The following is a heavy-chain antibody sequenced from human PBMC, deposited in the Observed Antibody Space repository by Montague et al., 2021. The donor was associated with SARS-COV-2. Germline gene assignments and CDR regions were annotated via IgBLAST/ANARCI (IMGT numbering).Heavy chain of an antibody. V-gene: IGHV4-4*02. CDR2: TYLSGFT. CDR3: ARGGLGNRGFDY. D-gene: IGHD3/OR15-3a*01. CDR1: DFSLSSSPW. Sequence: SETLSLTCVVSDFSLSSSPWWSWVRQSPGKGLEWVGETYLSGFTQYNPSVKSRVTISLDASRSQFSLRLTSVTAADTAVYFCARGGLGNRGFDYWGQGALVTVSS. J-gene: IGHJ4*02.